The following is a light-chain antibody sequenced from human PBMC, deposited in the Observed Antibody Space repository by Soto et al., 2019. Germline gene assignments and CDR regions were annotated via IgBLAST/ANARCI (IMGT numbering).Light chain of an antibody. CDR3: LLSYSGARLYV. Sequence: VVTQEPSLTVSPGGTVTLTCGSSTGAVTSGHYPYWFQQKPGQAPRTLIYDTSNKHSWTPARFSGSLLGGKAALTLSGAQPEDEAEYYCLLSYSGARLYVFGTGTKVTVL. V-gene: IGLV7-46*01. CDR1: TGAVTSGHY. J-gene: IGLJ1*01. CDR2: DTS.